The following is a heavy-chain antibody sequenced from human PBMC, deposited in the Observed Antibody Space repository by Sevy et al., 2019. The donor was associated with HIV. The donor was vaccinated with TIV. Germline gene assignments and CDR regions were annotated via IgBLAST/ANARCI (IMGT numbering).Heavy chain of an antibody. V-gene: IGHV3-9*01. CDR2: ISWNSGGI. D-gene: IGHD3-16*01. CDR1: GFTFDDYA. J-gene: IGHJ3*02. Sequence: GGSLRLSCAASGFTFDDYAMHWVRQAPGKGLEWVSGISWNSGGIGYADSVKGRFTISGDNAKNSLYLQMNSLRSEDTALYYCAKDRLGESDAFDIWGQGTMVTVSS. CDR3: AKDRLGESDAFDI.